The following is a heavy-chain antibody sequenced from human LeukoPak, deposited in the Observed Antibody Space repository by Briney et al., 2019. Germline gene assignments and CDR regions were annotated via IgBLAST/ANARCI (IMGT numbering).Heavy chain of an antibody. V-gene: IGHV1-8*03. Sequence: GASVKVTCKASGYTFTSYDINWVRQATGQGLEWMGWMNPNSGNTGYAQKFQGRVTITRNTSISTAYMELSSLRSEDTAVYYCARGPSFGSGHCRSTSCYPRRKNWFDPWGQGTLVTVSS. J-gene: IGHJ5*02. CDR1: GYTFTSYD. D-gene: IGHD2-2*01. CDR3: ARGPSFGSGHCRSTSCYPRRKNWFDP. CDR2: MNPNSGNT.